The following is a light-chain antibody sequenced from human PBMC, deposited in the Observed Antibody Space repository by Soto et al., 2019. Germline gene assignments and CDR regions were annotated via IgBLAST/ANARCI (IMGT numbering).Light chain of an antibody. V-gene: IGLV3-21*02. Sequence: SYELTPPPAVSMAPGQTASISCGGNNIGSRRVHWYQQKTGQAPVLVVYDDRDRPSGIPERFAGSNSGNTATLTISRVEAGDEADYYCQVCDSTSDHYVFGTGTKVTVL. CDR2: DDR. J-gene: IGLJ1*01. CDR3: QVCDSTSDHYV. CDR1: NIGSRR.